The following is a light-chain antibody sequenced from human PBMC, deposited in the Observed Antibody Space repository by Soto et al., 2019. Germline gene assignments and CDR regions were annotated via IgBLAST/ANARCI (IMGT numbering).Light chain of an antibody. J-gene: IGLJ2*01. Sequence: QSVLTQPPSASGTPGQTVTISCSGSSSNIGSNTVNWYQQLPGTAPQLLIYSDNQRPSGVPDRFSGSKSGTSASLASTGLQSEDEADYYCAAWDDSLNGSVVFGGGTKLTVL. CDR2: SDN. CDR3: AAWDDSLNGSVV. V-gene: IGLV1-44*01. CDR1: SSNIGSNT.